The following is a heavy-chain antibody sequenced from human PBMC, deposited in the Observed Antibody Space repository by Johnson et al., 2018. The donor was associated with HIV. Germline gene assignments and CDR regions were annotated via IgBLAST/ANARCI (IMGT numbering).Heavy chain of an antibody. Sequence: VQLVESGGGLVQPGGSLRLSCAASGFTFSSYAMSWVRQAPGKGLEWVSVIYSGGSTYYADPVKGRFPISRDNAKNSLYLQMNSLRAEDTAVYYCARGPITRGTPVAFHIWGQGTMVTVSS. CDR2: IYSGGST. CDR3: ARGPITRGTPVAFHI. D-gene: IGHD3-10*01. J-gene: IGHJ3*02. V-gene: IGHV3-23*03. CDR1: GFTFSSYA.